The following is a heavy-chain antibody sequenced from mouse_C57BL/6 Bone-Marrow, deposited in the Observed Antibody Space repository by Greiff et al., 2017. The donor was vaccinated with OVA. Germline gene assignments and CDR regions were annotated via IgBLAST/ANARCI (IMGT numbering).Heavy chain of an antibody. V-gene: IGHV5-2*01. CDR2: INSDGGST. CDR3: ARQLRLRAMDY. CDR1: EYEFPSHD. J-gene: IGHJ4*01. Sequence: DVKLQESGGGLVQPGESLKLSCESNEYEFPSHDMSWVRKTPEKRLELVAAINSDGGSTYYPDTMERRFIISRDNTKKTLYLQMSSLRSEDTALYYCARQLRLRAMDYWGQGTSVTVSS. D-gene: IGHD3-2*02.